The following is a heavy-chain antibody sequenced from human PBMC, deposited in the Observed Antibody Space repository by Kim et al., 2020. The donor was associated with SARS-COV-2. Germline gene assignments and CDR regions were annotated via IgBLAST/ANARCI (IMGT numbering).Heavy chain of an antibody. D-gene: IGHD6-13*01. Sequence: GGSLRLSCAASGFTFSSYSMNWVRQAPGKGLEWVSSISSSSSYIYYADSVKGRFTISRDNAKNSLYLQMNSLRAEDTAVYYCARVHSSSWYGYHYWGQGTLVTVSS. CDR1: GFTFSSYS. V-gene: IGHV3-21*01. CDR3: ARVHSSSWYGYHY. CDR2: ISSSSSYI. J-gene: IGHJ4*02.